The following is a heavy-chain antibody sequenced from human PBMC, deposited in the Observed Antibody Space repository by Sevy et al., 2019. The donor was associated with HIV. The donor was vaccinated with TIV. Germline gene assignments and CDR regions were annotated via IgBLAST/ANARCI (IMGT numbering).Heavy chain of an antibody. J-gene: IGHJ6*03. CDR1: GFTFSRYW. CDR3: AREGIDFWSGYYTGGGGAYYYYYMDV. V-gene: IGHV3-74*01. D-gene: IGHD3-3*01. Sequence: GGSLRLSCAASGFTFSRYWMHWVRQAPGKGLVWVSRINSDGSSTSYADSVKGRFTISRDNAKNTLYLQMNSLRAEDTAVYYCAREGIDFWSGYYTGGGGAYYYYYMDVWSKGTTVTVSS. CDR2: INSDGSST.